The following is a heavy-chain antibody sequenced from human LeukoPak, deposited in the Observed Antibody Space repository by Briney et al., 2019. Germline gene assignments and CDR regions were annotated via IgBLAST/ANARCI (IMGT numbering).Heavy chain of an antibody. CDR3: ARRSDGYNLWDY. CDR1: GYTFTGYY. V-gene: IGHV1-2*02. D-gene: IGHD5-24*01. Sequence: ASVKVSCKASGYTFTGYYMHWVRQAPGQGLEWMGWINPNSGGTNYAQKFQGRVTMTRDTSISTAYMELSSLRSEDTAVYYCARRSDGYNLWDYWGQGTLVTVSS. J-gene: IGHJ4*02. CDR2: INPNSGGT.